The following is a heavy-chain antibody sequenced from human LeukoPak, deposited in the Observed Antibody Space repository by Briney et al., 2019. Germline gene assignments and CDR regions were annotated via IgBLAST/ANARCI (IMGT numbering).Heavy chain of an antibody. J-gene: IGHJ5*02. D-gene: IGHD3-3*01. V-gene: IGHV4-34*01. CDR2: INHSGST. CDR1: GGSFSGYY. Sequence: PSETLSLTCAVYGGSFSGYYWSWIRQPPGKGLEWIGEINHSGSTNYNPSLKSRVTISVDTSKNQFSLKLSSVTAADTAVYYCARPSILRFRGNWFDPWGQGTLVTVSS. CDR3: ARPSILRFRGNWFDP.